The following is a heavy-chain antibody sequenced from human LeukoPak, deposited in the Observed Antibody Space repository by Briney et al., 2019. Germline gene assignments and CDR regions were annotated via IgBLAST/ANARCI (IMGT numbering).Heavy chain of an antibody. CDR3: VRLGGASGQYFQH. V-gene: IGHV3-48*03. CDR2: ISHSGDIE. J-gene: IGHJ1*01. Sequence: GGSLRLSCAASGFTFSSYEMDWVRQAPGKGPEWASYISHSGDIEYYADSVRGRFTISRDNAKNSLFLQMNSLRAEDTAVYYCVRLGGASGQYFQHWGQGTLVTASS. D-gene: IGHD1-26*01. CDR1: GFTFSSYE.